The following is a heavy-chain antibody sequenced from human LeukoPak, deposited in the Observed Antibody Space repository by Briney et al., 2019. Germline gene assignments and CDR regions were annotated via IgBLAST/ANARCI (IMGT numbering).Heavy chain of an antibody. CDR2: ISSSGSSI. V-gene: IGHV3-48*03. D-gene: IGHD4-17*01. J-gene: IGHJ4*02. CDR1: GFTFSSYE. CDR3: ARSPTTVTHGGGFDY. Sequence: GGSLRLSCTASGFTFSSYEMNWVRQAPGKGLEWVSYISSSGSSIYYVDSVKGRFTISRDNSKNTLYLQMNTLRAEDTAVYYCARSPTTVTHGGGFDYWGQGTLVTVSS.